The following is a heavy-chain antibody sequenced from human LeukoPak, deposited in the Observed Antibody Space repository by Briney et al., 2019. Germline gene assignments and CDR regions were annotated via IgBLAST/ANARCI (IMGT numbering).Heavy chain of an antibody. Sequence: PGGSLRLSCAASGFTFDDYGMSWVRQAPGKGLEWVSGINWNGGSTGYADSVKGRFTISRDNAKNSLYLHMNSLRAEDTALYYCARSMAMVRGFDYWGQGTLVTVSS. CDR3: ARSMAMVRGFDY. D-gene: IGHD3-10*01. CDR2: INWNGGST. V-gene: IGHV3-20*04. CDR1: GFTFDDYG. J-gene: IGHJ4*02.